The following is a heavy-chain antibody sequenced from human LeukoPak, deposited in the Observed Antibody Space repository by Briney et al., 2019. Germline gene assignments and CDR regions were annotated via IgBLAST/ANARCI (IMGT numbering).Heavy chain of an antibody. Sequence: GGSLRLSCAASGFTFSDYYMSSIRQAPRKGLEWVSYISSSGSTIYYADSVKGRFTISRDNAKNSPYLQMNSLRPEDTSVYYCARDLATVSNYYYYGMDVWGQGTTVTVSS. J-gene: IGHJ6*02. CDR1: GFTFSDYY. V-gene: IGHV3-11*04. CDR2: ISSSGSTI. CDR3: ARDLATVSNYYYYGMDV. D-gene: IGHD4-17*01.